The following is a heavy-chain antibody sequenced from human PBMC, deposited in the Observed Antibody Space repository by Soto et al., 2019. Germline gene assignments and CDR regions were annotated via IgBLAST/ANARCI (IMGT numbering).Heavy chain of an antibody. V-gene: IGHV4-39*01. CDR2: IYYSGST. CDR3: ARRRGSAPGGRYYYYYYGIDV. J-gene: IGHJ6*02. Sequence: QLQLQESGPGLVKPSETLSLTCTVSGGSISSSSYYWGWIRQPPGKGLEWIGSIYYSGSTYYNPSLKSRVTISVDTSKNQFSLKLSSVTAADTAVYYCARRRGSAPGGRYYYYYYGIDVWGQGTTVTVSS. CDR1: GGSISSSSYY. D-gene: IGHD2-15*01.